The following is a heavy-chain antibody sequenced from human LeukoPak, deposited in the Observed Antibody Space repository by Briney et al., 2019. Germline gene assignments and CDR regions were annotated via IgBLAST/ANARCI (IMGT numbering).Heavy chain of an antibody. Sequence: ASVKVSCKASGYTFTSYGISWVRQAPGQGLEWMGWISAYNGNTNYAQKLQGRVTMTTDTSTSTAYMELRSLRSDDTAVYYCARDLDDYVWGSYRLMDYWGQGTLVTVSS. D-gene: IGHD3-16*02. CDR1: GYTFTSYG. CDR2: ISAYNGNT. V-gene: IGHV1-18*01. CDR3: ARDLDDYVWGSYRLMDY. J-gene: IGHJ4*02.